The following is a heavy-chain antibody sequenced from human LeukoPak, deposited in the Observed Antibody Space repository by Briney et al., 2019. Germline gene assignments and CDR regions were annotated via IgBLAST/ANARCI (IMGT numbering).Heavy chain of an antibody. Sequence: ASGKLSCKASGGTFSIYANSWVRHAPGQGLEWMGGIIPIFGTANYAQKFQGRVTITADESTSTAYMELSSLRSEDTAVYYCASETYYDILTGYSVSGWFDPWGQGTLVTVSS. V-gene: IGHV1-69*13. D-gene: IGHD3-9*01. J-gene: IGHJ5*02. CDR3: ASETYYDILTGYSVSGWFDP. CDR1: GGTFSIYA. CDR2: IIPIFGTA.